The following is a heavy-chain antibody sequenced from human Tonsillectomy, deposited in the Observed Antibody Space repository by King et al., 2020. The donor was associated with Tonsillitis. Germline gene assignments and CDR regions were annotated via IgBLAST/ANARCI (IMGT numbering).Heavy chain of an antibody. J-gene: IGHJ4*02. Sequence: VQLVESGGGLVQPGGSLRLSCVVSGFTFRSYWMTWVRQPPGKAPEWVASIRQDGSDIYYVDSVKGRFTIARDNAKNSLFLQVNSLRGEDTAVYYCARELRFSYWGQGTLVTVSS. D-gene: IGHD3-16*01. CDR1: GFTFRSYW. CDR2: IRQDGSDI. CDR3: ARELRFSY. V-gene: IGHV3-7*03.